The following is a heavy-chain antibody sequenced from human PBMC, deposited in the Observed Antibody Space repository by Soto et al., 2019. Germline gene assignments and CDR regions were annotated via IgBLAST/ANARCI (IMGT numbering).Heavy chain of an antibody. CDR1: GYAFTSYG. D-gene: IGHD3-10*01. Sequence: QVQLVQSGPEVKNPGASVRVSCVTSGYAFTSYGVNWVRQAPGQGLEWMGWIAPHSGRTTYLPKFQGRVTMTADVSSNTAYIELRSLKSEDTGTYFCARAATGSYHSAYWGQGTVVTVSS. CDR3: ARAATGSYHSAY. CDR2: IAPHSGRT. V-gene: IGHV1-18*04. J-gene: IGHJ4*02.